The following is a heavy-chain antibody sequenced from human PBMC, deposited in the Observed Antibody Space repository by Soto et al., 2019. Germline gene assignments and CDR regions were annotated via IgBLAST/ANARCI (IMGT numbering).Heavy chain of an antibody. V-gene: IGHV3-48*02. Sequence: GGSLRLSCAASGFTFSSYSMNWVRQAPGKGLEWVLYISSSSSTIYYADSVKGRFTISRDNAKNSLYLQMNSLRDEDTAVYYCARDGTSNCGGDCSYLDYWGQGTLVTVSS. D-gene: IGHD2-21*02. CDR1: GFTFSSYS. J-gene: IGHJ4*02. CDR3: ARDGTSNCGGDCSYLDY. CDR2: ISSSSSTI.